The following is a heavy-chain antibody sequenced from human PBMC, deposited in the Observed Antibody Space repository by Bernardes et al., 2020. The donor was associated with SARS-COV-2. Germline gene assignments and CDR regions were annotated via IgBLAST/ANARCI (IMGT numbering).Heavy chain of an antibody. J-gene: IGHJ4*02. CDR2: IFYTGST. Sequence: SETLSLTCTVSGGSISGYYWSWLRQPPGKGLECIGYIFYTGSTNYNPSLKNRVTISVDTSKNQFSLKLSSVTAADTAVYYCARQHLGGVTIFGVVTTDRYFDYWGQGTLVTVSS. D-gene: IGHD3-3*01. CDR1: GGSISGYY. V-gene: IGHV4-59*08. CDR3: ARQHLGGVTIFGVVTTDRYFDY.